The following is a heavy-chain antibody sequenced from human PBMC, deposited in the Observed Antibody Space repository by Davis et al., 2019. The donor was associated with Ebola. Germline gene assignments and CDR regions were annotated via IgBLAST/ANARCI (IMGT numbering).Heavy chain of an antibody. CDR1: GGSFSGYY. D-gene: IGHD6-6*01. CDR2: INHSGST. J-gene: IGHJ5*02. V-gene: IGHV4-34*01. Sequence: SETLSLTCAVYGGSFSGYYWSWIRQPPGKGLEWIGEINHSGSTNYNPSLKSRVTISVDTSKNQFSLKLSSVTAADTAVYYCARDPSIAALKGDPWGQGTLVTVSS. CDR3: ARDPSIAALKGDP.